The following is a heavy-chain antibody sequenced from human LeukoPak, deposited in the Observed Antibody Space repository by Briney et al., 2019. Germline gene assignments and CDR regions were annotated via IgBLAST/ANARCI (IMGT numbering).Heavy chain of an antibody. Sequence: GGSLRLSCAASGVTFTSYSMSGVGHAPGEGREWGSTISDSGGSAYYANSVKGQFTISRDNSKNTLYLQMNSLRAEDTAVYYCAKKTYYYDTSGSPRGWFDPWGQGTLVTVSS. V-gene: IGHV3-23*01. CDR2: ISDSGGSA. CDR1: GVTFTSYS. CDR3: AKKTYYYDTSGSPRGWFDP. J-gene: IGHJ5*02. D-gene: IGHD3-22*01.